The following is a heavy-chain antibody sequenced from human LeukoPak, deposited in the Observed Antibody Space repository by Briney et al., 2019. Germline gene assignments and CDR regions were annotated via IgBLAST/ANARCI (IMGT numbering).Heavy chain of an antibody. V-gene: IGHV3-15*01. D-gene: IGHD5-24*01. CDR2: MKSKTDRGTT. Sequence: GGSLRLSCTASGFTFSNSWRSWIRRAPGKGLEWVGGMKSKTDRGTTDYAAPVKGRFTISRDDSKTTLSLKMNSLPTEDTAVYYCTALPIDGYNLDYWGQGTLATASS. CDR3: TALPIDGYNLDY. J-gene: IGHJ4*02. CDR1: GFTFSNSW.